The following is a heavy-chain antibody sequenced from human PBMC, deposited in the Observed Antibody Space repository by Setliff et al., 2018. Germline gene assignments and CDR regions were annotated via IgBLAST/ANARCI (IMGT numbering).Heavy chain of an antibody. D-gene: IGHD5-18*01. V-gene: IGHV1-2*02. CDR2: INPNSGGT. Sequence: ASVKVSCKASGYTFTDYYIHWVRQAPGQGLEWMGWINPNSGGTNPAQRFQGRVTMTRDTSITTAYMELRSLGSDDTAVYYCATFRGYTYGYDYWGQGTLVTVSS. CDR3: ATFRGYTYGYDY. CDR1: GYTFTDYY. J-gene: IGHJ4*02.